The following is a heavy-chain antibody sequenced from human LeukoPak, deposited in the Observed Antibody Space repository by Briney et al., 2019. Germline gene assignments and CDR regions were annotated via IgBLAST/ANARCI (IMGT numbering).Heavy chain of an antibody. D-gene: IGHD1-26*01. CDR1: GFTVSSNY. Sequence: GGSLRLSCAASGFTVSSNYMSWVRQAPGKGLEWVSLIYSGGSTYYADSVKGRFTISRDNSKNTLYLQMNSLRDEDTAVYYCASGPRIGGSFPVHYYGMDVWGQGTTVTVS. V-gene: IGHV3-53*01. CDR3: ASGPRIGGSFPVHYYGMDV. J-gene: IGHJ6*02. CDR2: IYSGGST.